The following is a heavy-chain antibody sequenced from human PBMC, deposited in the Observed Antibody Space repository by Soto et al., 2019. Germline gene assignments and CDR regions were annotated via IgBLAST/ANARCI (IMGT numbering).Heavy chain of an antibody. CDR3: AREMRGYSGYVDY. Sequence: SETLSLTCSVSGGSISSGGYYWSWIRQHPGKGLEWIGYIYYSGITYYNSSLKSRVTISVDTSKNQFSLKLTSVTAADTAVYYCAREMRGYSGYVDYWGQGTLVTVSP. J-gene: IGHJ4*02. V-gene: IGHV4-31*03. CDR1: GGSISSGGYY. CDR2: IYYSGIT. D-gene: IGHD5-12*01.